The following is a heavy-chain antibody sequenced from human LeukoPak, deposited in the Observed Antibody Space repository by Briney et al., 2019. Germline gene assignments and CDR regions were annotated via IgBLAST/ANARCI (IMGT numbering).Heavy chain of an antibody. CDR1: GFTFSSYG. J-gene: IGHJ4*02. Sequence: GRSLRLSCAASGFTFSSYGMHWARQAPGKGLEWGAVISYDGSNKYYADSVKGRFTISRDNSKNTLYLQMNSLRAEDTAVYYCAKDSILVDIVATIRINGLDYWGQGTLVTVSS. CDR3: AKDSILVDIVATIRINGLDY. D-gene: IGHD5-12*01. V-gene: IGHV3-30*18. CDR2: ISYDGSNK.